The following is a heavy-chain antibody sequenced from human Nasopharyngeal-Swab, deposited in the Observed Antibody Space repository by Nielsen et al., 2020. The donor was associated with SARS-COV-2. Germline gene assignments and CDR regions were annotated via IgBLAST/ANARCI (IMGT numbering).Heavy chain of an antibody. CDR1: GGSISSSSYY. J-gene: IGHJ4*02. Sequence: SETLSLTCNVSGGSISSSSYYWGWIRQTPGKGLEWIGSIYYSGNTYYNPSLKSRVTISVDTSKNQFSLKLSSVTAADTAVYYCARLSGYSGYDERAFDYWGQGTLVTVSS. V-gene: IGHV4-39*01. CDR3: ARLSGYSGYDERAFDY. D-gene: IGHD5-12*01. CDR2: IYYSGNT.